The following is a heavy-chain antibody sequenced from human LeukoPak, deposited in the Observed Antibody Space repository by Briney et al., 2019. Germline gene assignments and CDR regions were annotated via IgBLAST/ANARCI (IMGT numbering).Heavy chain of an antibody. J-gene: IGHJ6*03. CDR2: IYYSGST. V-gene: IGHV4-59*01. Sequence: SETLSLTCTVSGGSISSYYWSWIRQPPGKGLGWIGYIYYSGSTNYNPSLKSRVTISVDTSKNQFSLKLNSVTAADTAVYYCARGRNYYDTSGSHYYYMDVWGKGTTVTVSS. CDR3: ARGRNYYDTSGSHYYYMDV. D-gene: IGHD3-22*01. CDR1: GGSISSYY.